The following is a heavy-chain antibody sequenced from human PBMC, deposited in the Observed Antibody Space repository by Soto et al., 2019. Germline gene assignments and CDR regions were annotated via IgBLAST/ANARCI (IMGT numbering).Heavy chain of an antibody. CDR3: ARGDSYGDYGLDDAFDI. CDR1: GGSISSYY. D-gene: IGHD4-17*01. Sequence: QVQLQESGPGLVKSSETLSLTCTVSGGSISSYYWSWIRQPPGKGLEWIGYIYYSGSTNYNPSLKSRVTISVDTSKNQFSLKLSSVTAADTAVYYCARGDSYGDYGLDDAFDIWGQGTMVTVSS. CDR2: IYYSGST. J-gene: IGHJ3*02. V-gene: IGHV4-59*01.